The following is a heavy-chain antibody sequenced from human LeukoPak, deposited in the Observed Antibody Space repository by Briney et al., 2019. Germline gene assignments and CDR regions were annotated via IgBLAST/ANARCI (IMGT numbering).Heavy chain of an antibody. CDR1: GYTFTGYY. D-gene: IGHD1-26*01. V-gene: IGHV1-2*02. Sequence: EASVKVSCKASGYTFTGYYMHWVRQAPGQGLEWMGWINPNSGGTNYAQKFQGRVTMTRDTSISTAYMELSRLRSDDTAVYYCAAGEILSYYGMDVWGQGTTVTVSS. CDR3: AAGEILSYYGMDV. CDR2: INPNSGGT. J-gene: IGHJ6*02.